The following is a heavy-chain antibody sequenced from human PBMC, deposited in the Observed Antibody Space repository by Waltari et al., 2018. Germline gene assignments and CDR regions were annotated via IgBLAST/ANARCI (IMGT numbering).Heavy chain of an antibody. CDR1: GGSISSSSYY. J-gene: IGHJ1*01. D-gene: IGHD6-13*01. CDR2: IYYSGST. CDR3: ARQIRSSSLVHKYFQH. Sequence: QLQLQESGPGLVKPSETLYLTCTVSGGSISSSSYYWGWIRQPPGKGLEWIGSIYYSGSTYYNPSLKSRVTISVDTSKNQFSLKLSSVTAADTAVYYCARQIRSSSLVHKYFQHWGQGTLVTVSS. V-gene: IGHV4-39*01.